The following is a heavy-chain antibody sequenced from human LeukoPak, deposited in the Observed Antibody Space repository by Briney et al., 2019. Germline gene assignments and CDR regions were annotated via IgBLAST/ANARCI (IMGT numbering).Heavy chain of an antibody. V-gene: IGHV5-51*01. CDR1: GYSFTRYW. D-gene: IGHD6-6*01. CDR3: ARWQLANGAFDI. Sequence: GESLEISCKGSGYSFTRYWIGLVRQMPGKGLEWMGIIYPGDSETRYSPSFQGQVTISADKSFSTAYLQWRSLKASDTAMYYCARWQLANGAFDIWGQGTMVTVSS. CDR2: IYPGDSET. J-gene: IGHJ3*02.